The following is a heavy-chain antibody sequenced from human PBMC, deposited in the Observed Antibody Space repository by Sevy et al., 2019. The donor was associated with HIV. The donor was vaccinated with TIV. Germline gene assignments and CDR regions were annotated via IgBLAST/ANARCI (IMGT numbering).Heavy chain of an antibody. CDR3: ARLKLHYDPYYFDL. D-gene: IGHD3-16*01. V-gene: IGHV3-7*01. J-gene: IGHJ4*02. CDR1: GFTFSDYW. CDR2: IKQDGSKN. Sequence: GGSLRLSCAASGFTFSDYWMSWVRQAPEKGLEWVANIKQDGSKNYYVDSVKGRFIMSRDNAKNSLYLEMNSLRAEDTAVYYCARLKLHYDPYYFDLWGQGTLVTVSS.